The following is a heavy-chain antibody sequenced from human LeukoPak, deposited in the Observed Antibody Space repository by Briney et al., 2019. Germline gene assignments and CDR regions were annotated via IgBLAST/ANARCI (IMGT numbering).Heavy chain of an antibody. CDR3: ARSSYYDILTGYSYYFDY. CDR1: GFTFSDHY. V-gene: IGHV3-11*01. D-gene: IGHD3-9*01. J-gene: IGHJ4*02. Sequence: GGSLRLSCAASGFTFSDHYMSWIRQAPGKGLEWVSYISSSGSTIYYADSVRGRFTISRDNAKNSLYLQMNSLRAEDTAVYYCARSSYYDILTGYSYYFDYWGQGTLVTVSS. CDR2: ISSSGSTI.